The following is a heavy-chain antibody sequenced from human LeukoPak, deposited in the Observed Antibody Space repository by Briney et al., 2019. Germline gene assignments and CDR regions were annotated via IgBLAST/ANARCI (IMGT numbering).Heavy chain of an antibody. Sequence: SETLSLTCAVYGGSFSGYYWSWIRQPPGKGLEWIGEINHSGSTNYNPSLKSRVTISVDTSKNRFSLKLSSVTAADTAVYYCARAVWGFDPWGQGTLVTVSS. CDR1: GGSFSGYY. J-gene: IGHJ5*02. D-gene: IGHD3-16*01. V-gene: IGHV4-34*01. CDR3: ARAVWGFDP. CDR2: INHSGST.